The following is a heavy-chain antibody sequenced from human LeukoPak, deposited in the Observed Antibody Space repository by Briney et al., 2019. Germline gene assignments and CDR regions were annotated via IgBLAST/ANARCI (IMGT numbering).Heavy chain of an antibody. CDR1: GYTFTGYY. CDR2: FNPNNGGT. D-gene: IGHD4-17*01. CDR3: ARATVTTSEIDY. Sequence: ASVKVSCKASGYTFTGYYMHWVRQAPGQGLEWMGWFNPNNGGTNYAQKFRGRVTMTRDTSISTAYMELSRLRSDDTAVYYCARATVTTSEIDYWGQGTLVTVSS. V-gene: IGHV1-2*02. J-gene: IGHJ4*02.